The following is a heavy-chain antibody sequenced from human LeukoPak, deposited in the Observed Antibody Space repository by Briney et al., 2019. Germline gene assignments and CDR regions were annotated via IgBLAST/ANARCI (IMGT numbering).Heavy chain of an antibody. J-gene: IGHJ4*02. D-gene: IGHD1-1*01. Sequence: GGSLRLSCVASGFTFSTYAMTWVRQAPGEGLEWVSVIRGGAASTYYADSVKGRFTISRDNSKNTLYLQMNSLRAEDTAVYYCAKMGTTGIYFDYWGQGTLVTVSS. CDR2: IRGGAAST. CDR1: GFTFSTYA. V-gene: IGHV3-23*01. CDR3: AKMGTTGIYFDY.